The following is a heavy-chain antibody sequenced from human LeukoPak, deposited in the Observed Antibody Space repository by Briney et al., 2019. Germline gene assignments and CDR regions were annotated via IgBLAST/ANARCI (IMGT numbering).Heavy chain of an antibody. V-gene: IGHV4-39*01. CDR1: GGSISSSSYY. CDR2: IYYSGST. Sequence: SETLSLTCTVSGGSISSSSYYWGWIRQPPGKGLEWIGSIYYSGSTYYNPSLKSRVTISVDTSKNQFSLKLSSVTAADTAVYYCAGAEEWQQSEALPFDPWGQGTLVTVSS. J-gene: IGHJ5*02. CDR3: AGAEEWQQSEALPFDP. D-gene: IGHD6-13*01.